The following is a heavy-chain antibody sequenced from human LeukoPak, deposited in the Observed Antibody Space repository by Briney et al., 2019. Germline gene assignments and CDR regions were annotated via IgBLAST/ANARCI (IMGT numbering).Heavy chain of an antibody. J-gene: IGHJ4*02. CDR3: ARVRLVTSRGGDYFDY. Sequence: SETLSLTCTVSGGSISSGSYYWSWIRQPAGKGLEWIGRIYTSGSTNYNPSLKSRVTISVDTSKNQFSLKLSSVTAADTAVYYCARVRLVTSRGGDYFDYRGQGTLVTVSS. CDR1: GGSISSGSYY. V-gene: IGHV4-61*02. D-gene: IGHD4-17*01. CDR2: IYTSGST.